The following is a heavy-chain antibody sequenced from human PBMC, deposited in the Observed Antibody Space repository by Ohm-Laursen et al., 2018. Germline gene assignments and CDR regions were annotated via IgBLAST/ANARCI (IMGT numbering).Heavy chain of an antibody. CDR2: IYTSGST. CDR1: GGSISSYY. V-gene: IGHV4-4*07. CDR3: ARGRGTYSLGAFDI. D-gene: IGHD1-26*01. J-gene: IGHJ3*02. Sequence: TLSLTCSVSGGSISSYYWSWTRQPAGKGLEWIGRIYTSGSTNYNSSLKSRVTMSVDTSKNQFSLKLSSVTAADTAVYYCARGRGTYSLGAFDIWGQGTMVTVSS.